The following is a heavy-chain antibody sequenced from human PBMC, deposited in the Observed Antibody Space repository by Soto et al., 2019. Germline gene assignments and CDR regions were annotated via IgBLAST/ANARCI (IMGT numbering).Heavy chain of an antibody. CDR1: GGSVSIPGYS. CDR2: IYHGGIT. J-gene: IGHJ4*02. V-gene: IGHV4-30-2*01. Sequence: QLQLQESGSGLVKPSQTLSLTCAVSGGSVSIPGYSWTWIRQPPGKGLEWIGYIYHGGITYYNPSLKNGVNISVDGSKNQSSLEFSSVTAADTAVYYCARDRGGPGQYSFGSGHFEYWGQGTLVTVSS. CDR3: ARDRGGPGQYSFGSGHFEY. D-gene: IGHD5-12*01.